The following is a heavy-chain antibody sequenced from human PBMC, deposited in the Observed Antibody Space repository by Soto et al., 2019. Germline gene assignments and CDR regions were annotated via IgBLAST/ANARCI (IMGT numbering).Heavy chain of an antibody. J-gene: IGHJ4*02. D-gene: IGHD3-22*01. CDR2: IIPIFGTA. V-gene: IGHV1-69*13. CDR3: ARDNYYDSSGYPGSFNC. CDR1: GGTFSSYA. Sequence: ASVKVSCKASGGTFSSYAISWVRQAPGQGLEWMGGIIPIFGTANYAQKFQGRVTITADESTSTAYMELSSLRSEDTAVYYCARDNYYDSSGYPGSFNCWGRGTLVTVSS.